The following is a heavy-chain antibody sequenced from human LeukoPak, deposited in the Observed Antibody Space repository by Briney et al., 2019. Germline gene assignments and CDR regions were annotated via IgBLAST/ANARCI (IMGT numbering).Heavy chain of an antibody. CDR1: GYTSSNYG. Sequence: ASVKVSCKAAGYTSSNYGISWVRRAPGQGPEWMGWISGYNGDTNYTQKRQGRVTMTTDTSTSTAYMELRSVRSDDTAVYYCARFPKAGTTSFYYYYMDVWGKGTTVTVSS. CDR2: ISGYNGDT. CDR3: ARFPKAGTTSFYYYYMDV. J-gene: IGHJ6*03. V-gene: IGHV1-18*01. D-gene: IGHD1-7*01.